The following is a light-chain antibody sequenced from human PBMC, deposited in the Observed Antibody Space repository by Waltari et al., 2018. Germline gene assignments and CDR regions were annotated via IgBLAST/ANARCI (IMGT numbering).Light chain of an antibody. V-gene: IGLV3-10*01. CDR2: EDT. Sequence: SYEFTPPPSVSVSPGPTARNPCSGHELPRQFAYWFQQKSGQAPRLVIYEDTKRPSGIPGRFAASSSGTVATLTITGAQVDDEADYYCYSSDSTGLRVFGGGTTVVVL. J-gene: IGLJ1*01. CDR3: YSSDSTGLRV. CDR1: ELPRQF.